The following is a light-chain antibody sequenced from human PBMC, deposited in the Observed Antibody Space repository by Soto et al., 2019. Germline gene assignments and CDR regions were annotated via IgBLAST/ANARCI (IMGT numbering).Light chain of an antibody. V-gene: IGLV1-51*01. CDR1: SSNIGNNY. CDR2: DSN. Sequence: QSVLTQPPSVSAAPGQKVTISSSGSSSNIGNNYVSWYQQLPGTAPKLLIYDSNKRPSGIPDRFSASKSGTSATLGITGLQTGDEADYYCGTWDSSLSAGVFGGGTKLTVL. J-gene: IGLJ2*01. CDR3: GTWDSSLSAGV.